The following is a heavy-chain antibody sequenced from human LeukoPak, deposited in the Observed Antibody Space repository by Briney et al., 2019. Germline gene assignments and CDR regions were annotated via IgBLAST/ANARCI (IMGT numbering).Heavy chain of an antibody. CDR2: IYYSGST. Sequence: PSETLSLTCTVSGGSISSYYWSRIRQPPGKGLEWIGYIYYSGSTNYNPSLKSRVAISVDTSKNQFSLKLSSVTAADTAVYYCVYGSGRSSSDYWGQGTLVTVSS. V-gene: IGHV4-59*01. J-gene: IGHJ4*02. CDR1: GGSISSYY. CDR3: VYGSGRSSSDY. D-gene: IGHD3-10*01.